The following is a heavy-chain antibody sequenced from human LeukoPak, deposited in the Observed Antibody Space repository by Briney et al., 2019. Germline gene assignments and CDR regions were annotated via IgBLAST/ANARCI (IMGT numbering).Heavy chain of an antibody. CDR3: ARLGRY. CDR2: IYHSGST. D-gene: IGHD1-26*01. CDR1: GYSISSGYY. Sequence: SETLSLTCAVSGYSISSGYYWGWIRQPPGKGLEWIGSIYHSGSTYYNPSLKSRVTISVDTSKNQFSLKLSSVTSADTAVYYCARLGRYWGQGTLVTVSS. J-gene: IGHJ4*02. V-gene: IGHV4-38-2*01.